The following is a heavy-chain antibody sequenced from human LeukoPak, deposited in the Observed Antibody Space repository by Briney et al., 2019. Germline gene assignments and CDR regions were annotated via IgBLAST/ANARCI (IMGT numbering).Heavy chain of an antibody. Sequence: GASVKVSCKASGYTFTNYGINWVRQAPGQGLEWMGWISGYNGNTNYAQKLQGRVTMTTDTSTSTAYMELRSLRSDDTAVYYCAGNIVGATSWFDPWGQGTLVTVSS. V-gene: IGHV1-18*01. J-gene: IGHJ5*02. D-gene: IGHD1-26*01. CDR1: GYTFTNYG. CDR3: AGNIVGATSWFDP. CDR2: ISGYNGNT.